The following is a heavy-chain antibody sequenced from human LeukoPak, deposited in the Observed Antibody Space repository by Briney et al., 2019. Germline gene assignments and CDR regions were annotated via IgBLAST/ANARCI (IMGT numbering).Heavy chain of an antibody. CDR3: ARGYCSGGSCSGLDY. V-gene: IGHV1-69*13. CDR2: IIPIFGTA. Sequence: ASVKVSCKASGGTFSSYAISWVRQAPGQGLEWMGGIIPIFGTANYAQKFQGRVTITADESTSTAYMELSRLTSDDTAVFYCARGYCSGGSCSGLDYWGQGTLVTVSS. D-gene: IGHD2-15*01. CDR1: GGTFSSYA. J-gene: IGHJ4*02.